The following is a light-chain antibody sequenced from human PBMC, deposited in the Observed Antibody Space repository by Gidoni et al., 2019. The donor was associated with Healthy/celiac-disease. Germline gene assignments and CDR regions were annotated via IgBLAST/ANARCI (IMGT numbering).Light chain of an antibody. CDR1: QSVSSY. V-gene: IGKV3-11*01. J-gene: IGKJ4*01. Sequence: VSTQPPATLSLSPGERATLPCRASQSVSSYLAWYQQKPGQAPRLLIYDASNRATGIPARFSGSGSGTDFTLTISSLEPEDFAVYYCQQRSNWSELTFGGGTKVEIK. CDR2: DAS. CDR3: QQRSNWSELT.